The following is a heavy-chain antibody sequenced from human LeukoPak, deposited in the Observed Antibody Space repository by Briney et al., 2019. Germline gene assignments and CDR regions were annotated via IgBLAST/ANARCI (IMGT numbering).Heavy chain of an antibody. J-gene: IGHJ4*02. CDR2: IDWDDDK. D-gene: IGHD6-13*01. CDR1: GFSLSTRGMC. V-gene: IGHV2-70*11. CDR3: ARTLYSSSWYLTDY. Sequence: SGPALVKPTQTLTLTCTFSGFSLSTRGMCVSWIRQPPGKALEWLARIDWDDDKYYSTSLKTRLTISKDTSKNQVVLTMTNMDPVDTATYYCARTLYSSSWYLTDYWGQGTLVTVSS.